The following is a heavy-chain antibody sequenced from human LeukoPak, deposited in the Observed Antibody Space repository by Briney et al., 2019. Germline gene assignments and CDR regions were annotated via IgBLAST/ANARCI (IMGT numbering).Heavy chain of an antibody. V-gene: IGHV3-30*02. CDR2: IRYDGSNK. Sequence: GGSLRLSCAASGFTFSSYGMHWVRQAPGKGLERVAFIRYDGSNKYYADSVKGRFTISRDNSKNTLYLQMNSLRAEDTAVYYCANLDCGGDCYSYWGQGTLVTVSS. J-gene: IGHJ4*02. CDR3: ANLDCGGDCYSY. CDR1: GFTFSSYG. D-gene: IGHD2-21*02.